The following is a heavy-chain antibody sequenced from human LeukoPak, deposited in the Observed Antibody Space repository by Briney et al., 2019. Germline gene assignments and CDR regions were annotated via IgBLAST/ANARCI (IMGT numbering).Heavy chain of an antibody. D-gene: IGHD3-22*01. Sequence: PGGSLRLSCAASGFSFSNYAIHWVRQAPGKGLEWVAVISYDGSNKYYADSVKGRFTISRDNSKNTLYLQMDSLRPDDTAVYYCARDPSYYDSGGRSGSTDYWGQGTLVTVSS. CDR3: ARDPSYYDSGGRSGSTDY. CDR1: GFSFSNYA. CDR2: ISYDGSNK. J-gene: IGHJ4*02. V-gene: IGHV3-30*04.